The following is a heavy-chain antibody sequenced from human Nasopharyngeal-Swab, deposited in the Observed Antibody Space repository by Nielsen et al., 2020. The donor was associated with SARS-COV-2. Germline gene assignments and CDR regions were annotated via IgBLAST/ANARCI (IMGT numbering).Heavy chain of an antibody. J-gene: IGHJ5*02. Sequence: AAVKVSCKASGYTFTTYAIHWVRQAPGQRLDWMGWINAGNGNTKYSQKLQGRVTITRDTSASTAYMELSSLRSEDTAVYYCARDSSSGLRYFDWLSPGYNWFDPWGQGTLVTVSS. CDR3: ARDSSSGLRYFDWLSPGYNWFDP. D-gene: IGHD3-9*01. CDR2: INAGNGNT. V-gene: IGHV1-3*01. CDR1: GYTFTTYA.